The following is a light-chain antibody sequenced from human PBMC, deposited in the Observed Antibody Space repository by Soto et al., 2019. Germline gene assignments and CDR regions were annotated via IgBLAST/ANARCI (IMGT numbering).Light chain of an antibody. CDR3: HQRQSWPRT. CDR2: GPS. Sequence: IVLTQSPVTLSFSPWERATLSCSSSQSVSRDFLAWYQQKPGQAPRLLIVGPSSRATGIPDRFSGSGSGTDFTLTISRLEPEDFAVYYCHQRQSWPRTFGQGTKV. J-gene: IGKJ1*01. CDR1: QSVSRDF. V-gene: IGKV3D-20*02.